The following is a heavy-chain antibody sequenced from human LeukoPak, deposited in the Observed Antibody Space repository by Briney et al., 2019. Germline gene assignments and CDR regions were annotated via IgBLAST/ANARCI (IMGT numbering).Heavy chain of an antibody. J-gene: IGHJ4*02. D-gene: IGHD4-17*01. CDR3: ARHRGLTVFDY. CDR1: RGSISSYY. V-gene: IGHV4-4*07. CDR2: IYTSGST. Sequence: SETLSLTCTVSRGSISSYYWSWLRQPAGKGLEWIGRIYTSGSTNYNPSLKRRVTMSVDTSKNQFSLKLSSVTAADTAVYYCARHRGLTVFDYWGQGTLVTVSS.